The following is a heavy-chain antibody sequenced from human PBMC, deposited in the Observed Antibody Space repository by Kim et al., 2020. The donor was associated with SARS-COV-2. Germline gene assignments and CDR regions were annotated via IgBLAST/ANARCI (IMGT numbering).Heavy chain of an antibody. CDR2: ISAYNGNT. J-gene: IGHJ4*02. V-gene: IGHV1-18*01. CDR1: GYTFTSYG. Sequence: ASVKVSCKASGYTFTSYGISWVRQAPGQGLEWMGWISAYNGNTNYAQKLQGRVTMTTDTSTSTAYMELRSLRSDDTAVYYCARQANPYYHVVVPAAAYYFDYWGQGTLVTVSS. CDR3: ARQANPYYHVVVPAAAYYFDY. D-gene: IGHD2-2*01.